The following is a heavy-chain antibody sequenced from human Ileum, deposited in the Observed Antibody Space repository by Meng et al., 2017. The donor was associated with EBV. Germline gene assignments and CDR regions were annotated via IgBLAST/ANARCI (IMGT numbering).Heavy chain of an antibody. D-gene: IGHD1-14*01. V-gene: IGHV4-4*02. CDR1: GGSISSSNW. Sequence: QVLLQDSGTGLVKPSGTLSLTCAGSGGSISSSNWWSWVRQPPGKGLEWIGKIYHSGITIYNPSLKSRVTMSVDNSKNQFSLKLNSMTAADTAVYYCARDPTGGEDHQRVWGQGTLVTVSS. CDR3: ARDPTGGEDHQRV. CDR2: IYHSGIT. J-gene: IGHJ4*02.